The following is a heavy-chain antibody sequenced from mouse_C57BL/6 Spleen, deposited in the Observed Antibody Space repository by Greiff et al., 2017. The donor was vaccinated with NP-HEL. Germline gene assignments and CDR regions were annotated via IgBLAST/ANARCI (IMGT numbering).Heavy chain of an antibody. CDR2: IDPSDSYT. Sequence: VQLQQSGAELVMPGASVKLSCKASGYTFTSYWMHWVKQRPGQGLEWIGEIDPSDSYTNYNQKFKGKSTLTVDKSSSTAYMQLSSLTSEDSAVYYCARPYYYVSSSYYFDYWGQGTTLTVSS. J-gene: IGHJ2*01. D-gene: IGHD1-1*01. V-gene: IGHV1-69*01. CDR3: ARPYYYVSSSYYFDY. CDR1: GYTFTSYW.